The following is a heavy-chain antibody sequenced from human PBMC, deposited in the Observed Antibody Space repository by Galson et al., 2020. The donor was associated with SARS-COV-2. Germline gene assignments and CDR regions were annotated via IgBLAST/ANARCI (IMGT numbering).Heavy chain of an antibody. D-gene: IGHD2-15*01. CDR3: VRSGRDCSGGICYGAEYFQH. J-gene: IGHJ1*01. V-gene: IGHV3-11*03. Sequence: GESLKISCAASGFTFTDYYMSWIRQAPGKGLEWISYISSSGSYTNYGDSVKSRFSISRENAKNSLFLQMNSLRAEDTAVYYCVRSGRDCSGGICYGAEYFQHWGQGTLVIVSS. CDR1: GFTFTDYY. CDR2: ISSSGSYT.